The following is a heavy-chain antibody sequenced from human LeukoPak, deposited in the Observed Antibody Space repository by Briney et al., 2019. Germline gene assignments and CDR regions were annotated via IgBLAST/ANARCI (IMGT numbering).Heavy chain of an antibody. CDR2: ISGSGGST. Sequence: GGSLRLSCAASGFTFSSYAMSWVPQAPGKGLEWGSAISGSGGSTYYADSVKGRFTISRDNSKNTLYLQMNSLRAEDTAVYYCAKDRGGYSNFASGDMDVWGKGTTVTVSS. V-gene: IGHV3-23*01. J-gene: IGHJ6*03. CDR3: AKDRGGYSNFASGDMDV. CDR1: GFTFSSYA. D-gene: IGHD4-11*01.